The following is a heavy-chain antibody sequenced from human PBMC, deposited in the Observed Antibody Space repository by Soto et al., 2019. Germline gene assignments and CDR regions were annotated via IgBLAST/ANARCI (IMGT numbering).Heavy chain of an antibody. Sequence: QVQLQESGPGLVKPSETLSLTCTVSGGSISSYYWSWIRQPAGKGLEGIGRIYTSGSTNYNHSLKSRVAMSVDTSTNQFSLKLSSVTAADTAVYYCARDRWSIAALWGQGTLVTVSS. V-gene: IGHV4-4*07. CDR1: GGSISSYY. CDR3: ARDRWSIAAL. J-gene: IGHJ4*02. D-gene: IGHD6-6*01. CDR2: IYTSGST.